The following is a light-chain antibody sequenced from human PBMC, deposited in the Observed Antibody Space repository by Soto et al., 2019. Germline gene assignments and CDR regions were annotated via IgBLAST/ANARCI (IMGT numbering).Light chain of an antibody. J-gene: IGLJ3*02. Sequence: QSVLTQPPSASGTPGQRVTISCSGGSSNIGSNAVNWYQQLPGTAPKLLIYTNNHRPSGVPDRFSGSKSGTSASLAISGLQSDDEADYYCAAWDDNLNGLVFGGGTKLTVL. CDR3: AAWDDNLNGLV. CDR2: TNN. V-gene: IGLV1-44*01. CDR1: SSNIGSNA.